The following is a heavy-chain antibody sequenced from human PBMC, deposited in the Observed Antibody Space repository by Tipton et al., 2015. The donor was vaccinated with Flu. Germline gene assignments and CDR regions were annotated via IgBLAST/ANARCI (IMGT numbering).Heavy chain of an antibody. D-gene: IGHD3-10*01. J-gene: IGHJ4*02. CDR3: ARGSGSGTFVIFDY. Sequence: TLSLTCTVSGGSLSSFYWTWIRQPAGKGLEWIGRIYSSGITKYNPSLKSRVTMSVDTSKNRFSLSLSSVTAADTAVYYCARGSGSGTFVIFDYWGQGTLVAVSS. CDR1: GGSLSSFY. V-gene: IGHV4-4*07. CDR2: IYSSGIT.